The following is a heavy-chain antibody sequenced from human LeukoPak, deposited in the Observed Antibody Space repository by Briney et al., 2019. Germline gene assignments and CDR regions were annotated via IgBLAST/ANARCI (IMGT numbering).Heavy chain of an antibody. CDR3: ASIPQQLPPY. CDR2: INPNHGDT. J-gene: IGHJ4*02. V-gene: IGHV1-2*02. CDR1: GYTFTGYY. Sequence: ASVKVSCKASGYTFTGYYMHWVRQAPGQGLEWMGWINPNHGDTNYAQKFQDRVSMTRDTSISTAYMHLSRLRSDDTAVYYCASIPQQLPPYWGQGTLVTVSS. D-gene: IGHD6-13*01.